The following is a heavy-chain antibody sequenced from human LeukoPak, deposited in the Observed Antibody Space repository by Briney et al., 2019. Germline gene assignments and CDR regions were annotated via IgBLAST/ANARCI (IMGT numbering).Heavy chain of an antibody. CDR1: GFTVSSNY. D-gene: IGHD2-15*01. Sequence: PGGSLRLSCAASGFTVSSNYMSWVRQAPGKGLEWVSVIYSGGSTYYADSVKGRFTISRDNSKSTLYLQMNSLRAEDTAVYYCASQYCSGGSCQKTYTDYWGQGTLVTVSS. V-gene: IGHV3-66*02. J-gene: IGHJ4*02. CDR2: IYSGGST. CDR3: ASQYCSGGSCQKTYTDY.